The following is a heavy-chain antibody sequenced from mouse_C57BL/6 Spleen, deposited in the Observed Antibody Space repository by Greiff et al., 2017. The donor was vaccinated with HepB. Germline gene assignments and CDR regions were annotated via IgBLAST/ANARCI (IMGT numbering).Heavy chain of an antibody. Sequence: KQPGAELVKPGASVKLSCKASGYTFTSYWMQWVKQRPGQGLEWIGEIDPSDSYTNYNQKFKGKATLTVDTSSSTAYMQLSSLTSEDSAVYYCARTSYGSSLHWYFDVWGTGTTVTVSS. D-gene: IGHD1-1*01. J-gene: IGHJ1*03. CDR2: IDPSDSYT. CDR1: GYTFTSYW. CDR3: ARTSYGSSLHWYFDV. V-gene: IGHV1-50*01.